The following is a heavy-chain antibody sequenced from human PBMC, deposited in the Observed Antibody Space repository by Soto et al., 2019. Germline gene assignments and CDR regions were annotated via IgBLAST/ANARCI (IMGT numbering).Heavy chain of an antibody. CDR2: IKSKTDGGTT. J-gene: IGHJ4*02. D-gene: IGHD3-10*01. V-gene: IGHV3-15*07. CDR3: TIQNARGVPDY. CDR1: GFTFSNAW. Sequence: EVQLVESGGGLVKPGGSLRLSCAASGFTFSNAWMIWVRQAPGKGLEWVGRIKSKTDGGTTDYAAPVKGRFTISRDDSKNTLYLQMNSLKTEDTAVYYCTIQNARGVPDYWGQGTLVTVSS.